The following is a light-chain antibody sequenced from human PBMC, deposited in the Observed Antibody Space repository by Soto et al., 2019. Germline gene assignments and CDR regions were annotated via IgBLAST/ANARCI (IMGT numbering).Light chain of an antibody. CDR1: SSDVGAHNF. V-gene: IGLV2-14*01. Sequence: QSALTQPASVSGSPGQAITTSCSGSSSDVGAHNFVSWYQHHPGKAPKLMIYEVSNRPSGVSNRFSGSKSGNTASLTISVLQAEDEADYYCNSYTSSNTYVFGSGTKVTV. CDR2: EVS. CDR3: NSYTSSNTYV. J-gene: IGLJ1*01.